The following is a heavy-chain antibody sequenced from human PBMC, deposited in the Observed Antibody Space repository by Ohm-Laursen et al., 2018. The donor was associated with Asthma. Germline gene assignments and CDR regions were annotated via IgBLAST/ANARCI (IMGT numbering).Heavy chain of an antibody. Sequence: TLSLTCTVSGGSISSGDYYWSWIRQPPGKGLEWIGYIYYSGSTYYNPSLKSRVTISVDTSKNQFSLKLSSVTAADTAVYYCARDGTSYYYDSSGYNDAFDIWGQGTMVTVSS. CDR3: ARDGTSYYYDSSGYNDAFDI. D-gene: IGHD3-22*01. J-gene: IGHJ3*02. CDR1: GGSISSGDYY. CDR2: IYYSGST. V-gene: IGHV4-30-4*01.